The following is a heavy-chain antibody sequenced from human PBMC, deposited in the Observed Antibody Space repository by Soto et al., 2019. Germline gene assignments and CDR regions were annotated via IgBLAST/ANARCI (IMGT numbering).Heavy chain of an antibody. V-gene: IGHV4-34*01. J-gene: IGHJ6*03. CDR2: INHSGST. CDR3: ARRLYYYYYYMDV. Sequence: SETLSLTCAVYGGSFSGYYWSWIRQPPGKGLEWIGEINHSGSTNYNPSLKSRVTISVDTSKNQFSLKLSSVTAADTAVYYCARRLYYYYYYMDVWGKGTTVTVSS. CDR1: GGSFSGYY.